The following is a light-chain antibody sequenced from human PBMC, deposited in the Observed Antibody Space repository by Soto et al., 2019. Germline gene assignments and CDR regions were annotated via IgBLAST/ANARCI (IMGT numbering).Light chain of an antibody. CDR2: WAS. CDR1: QSVLYSSNNKNY. J-gene: IGKJ1*01. V-gene: IGKV4-1*01. Sequence: DIVMTQSPDSLAVSLGERATINCKSSQSVLYSSNNKNYLAWYQQKPGQPPKLLIYWASTRESGVPDRVSGSGSGSDFTLTISSLPDEDVADYYYHQYDSTHRTFGQGTKVDIK. CDR3: HQYDSTHRT.